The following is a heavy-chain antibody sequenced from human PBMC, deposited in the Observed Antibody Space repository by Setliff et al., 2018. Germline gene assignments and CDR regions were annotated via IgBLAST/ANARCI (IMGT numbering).Heavy chain of an antibody. J-gene: IGHJ5*02. CDR3: AGDSRRRFDP. V-gene: IGHV4-31*03. CDR2: SHYSGST. CDR1: GGSISTGNYY. Sequence: SETLSLTCTVSGGSISTGNYYWSWICQHPGKGLEWIGYSHYSGSTYYNPSLKSRVIISVDTSKNQFSLKLRSVTAADTAVYYCAGDSRRRFDPWGQGTLVTVSS.